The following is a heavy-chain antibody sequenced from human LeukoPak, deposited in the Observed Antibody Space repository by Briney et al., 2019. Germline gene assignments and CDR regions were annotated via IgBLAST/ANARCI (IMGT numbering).Heavy chain of an antibody. J-gene: IGHJ6*02. Sequence: GASVKVSCKASGYTFTSYGISWVRQAPGQGLEWMGWISPNSGGTNYAQKFQGRVTMTRDTSISTAYMELSRLRSDDTAVYYCARGARPYQYYYYGMDVWGQGTTVTVSS. D-gene: IGHD3-16*01. CDR2: ISPNSGGT. V-gene: IGHV1-2*02. CDR3: ARGARPYQYYYYGMDV. CDR1: GYTFTSYG.